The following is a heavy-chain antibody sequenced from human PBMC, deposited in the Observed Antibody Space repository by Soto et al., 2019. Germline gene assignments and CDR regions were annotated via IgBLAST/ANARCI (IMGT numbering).Heavy chain of an antibody. Sequence: ASVKVSCKASGYTFTSYDINWVRQATGQGLEWMGWMNPNSGNTGYAQKFQGRVTMTRNTSISTAYMELSSLRSEDTAVYYCARMVIVVVPAATNYYYYYRMDVWGQGTTVTVSS. CDR2: MNPNSGNT. D-gene: IGHD2-2*01. V-gene: IGHV1-8*01. CDR1: GYTFTSYD. J-gene: IGHJ6*02. CDR3: ARMVIVVVPAATNYYYYYRMDV.